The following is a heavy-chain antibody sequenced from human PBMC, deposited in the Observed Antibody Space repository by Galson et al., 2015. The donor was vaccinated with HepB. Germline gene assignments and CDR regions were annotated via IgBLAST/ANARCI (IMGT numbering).Heavy chain of an antibody. V-gene: IGHV3-73*01. Sequence: SLRLSCAASGFTFSGSAMHWVRQASGKGLEWVGRIRSKANSYATAYAASVKGRFTISRDDSKNTAYLQMNSLKTEDTAVYYCTGLVTAAGNYYYYYGMDVWGQGTTVTVSS. CDR3: TGLVTAAGNYYYYYGMDV. J-gene: IGHJ6*02. CDR1: GFTFSGSA. CDR2: IRSKANSYAT. D-gene: IGHD6-13*01.